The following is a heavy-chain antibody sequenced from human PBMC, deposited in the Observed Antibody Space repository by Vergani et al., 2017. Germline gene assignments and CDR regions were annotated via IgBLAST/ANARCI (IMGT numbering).Heavy chain of an antibody. V-gene: IGHV4-31*03. Sequence: QLQLQESGPGLVKPSETLSLTCTVSRGSISTSSYYWSWIRQPPGKGLEWIGYIYYSGSTYYNPSLQSRVTISVDTSKNQFSLKLSSVTAADTAVYYCARWGGKYQLLYDYWGQGTLVTVSS. D-gene: IGHD2-2*02. CDR2: IYYSGST. CDR1: RGSISTSSYY. J-gene: IGHJ4*02. CDR3: ARWGGKYQLLYDY.